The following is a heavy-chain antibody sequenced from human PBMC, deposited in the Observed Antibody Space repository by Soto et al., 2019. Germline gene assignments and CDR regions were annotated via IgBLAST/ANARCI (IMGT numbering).Heavy chain of an antibody. D-gene: IGHD1-26*01. CDR3: AKDNDVYRDGPFDY. V-gene: IGHV3-9*01. CDR2: ISWNSGDI. CDR1: GLSFDDYG. J-gene: IGHJ4*02. Sequence: EVQLVESGGGSVQPGRSLRLSCSASGLSFDDYGMQWVRQGPGKGLEWVSGISWNSGDIYYADSVKGRFTISRDNAKRSLYLQMNSLRNEDTALYYCAKDNDVYRDGPFDYWGQGILVTVSS.